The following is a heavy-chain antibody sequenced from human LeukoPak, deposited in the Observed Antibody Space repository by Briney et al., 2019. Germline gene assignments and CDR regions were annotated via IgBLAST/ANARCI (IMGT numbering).Heavy chain of an antibody. V-gene: IGHV1-18*04. CDR1: GYTFTSYG. J-gene: IGHJ5*02. Sequence: ASVTVSCKASGYTFTSYGISWVRQAPGQELEWMGWISAYNGNTNYAQKLQGRVTMTTDTSTSTAYMELRSLRSDDTAVYYCARVSGIVVVPARRNTANWFDPWGQGTLVTVSS. CDR3: ARVSGIVVVPARRNTANWFDP. D-gene: IGHD2-2*01. CDR2: ISAYNGNT.